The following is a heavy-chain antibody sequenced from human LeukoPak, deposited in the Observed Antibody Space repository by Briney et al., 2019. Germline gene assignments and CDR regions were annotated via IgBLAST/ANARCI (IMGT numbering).Heavy chain of an antibody. V-gene: IGHV3-23*01. CDR2: ISGSGGST. J-gene: IGHJ4*02. Sequence: GGSLRLSCAASGFTFSSYAMSWVRQAPGKGLEWLPAISGSGGSTYYAGSVKGRFTISRGNSKNTLYLQMNSLRAEDTAIYYCAKDPSTVTTFDFDYWGQGTLVTVSS. D-gene: IGHD4-11*01. CDR1: GFTFSSYA. CDR3: AKDPSTVTTFDFDY.